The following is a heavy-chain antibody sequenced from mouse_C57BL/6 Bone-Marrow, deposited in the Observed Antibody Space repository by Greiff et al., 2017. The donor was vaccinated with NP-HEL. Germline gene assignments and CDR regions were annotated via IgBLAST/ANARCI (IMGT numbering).Heavy chain of an antibody. CDR1: GFTFSSYG. V-gene: IGHV5-6*01. CDR3: ARHTSMMVTIFFAY. D-gene: IGHD2-3*01. J-gene: IGHJ3*01. CDR2: ISSGGSYT. Sequence: EVQRVESGGDLVKPGGSLKLSCAASGFTFSSYGMSWVRQTPDKRLEWVATISSGGSYTYYPDSVKGRFTISRDNAKNTLYLQMSSLKSEDTAMYYCARHTSMMVTIFFAYWGQGTLVTVSA.